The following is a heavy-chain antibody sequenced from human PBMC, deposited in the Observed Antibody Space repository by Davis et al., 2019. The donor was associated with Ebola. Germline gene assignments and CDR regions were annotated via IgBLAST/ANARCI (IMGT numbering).Heavy chain of an antibody. V-gene: IGHV3-15*01. CDR3: TTDRGIAIRPLFDW. CDR2: IKSRSDGGTT. J-gene: IGHJ4*02. D-gene: IGHD2-21*01. Sequence: GESLKIPCAVSGLTVSDAWMGWVRQAPGRGLEPIGRIKSRSDGGTTDYAADMKGRVSISRDQSKNTVSLEVSSLIIEDTAVYFCTTDRGIAIRPLFDWWGQGTLVTVS. CDR1: GLTVSDAW.